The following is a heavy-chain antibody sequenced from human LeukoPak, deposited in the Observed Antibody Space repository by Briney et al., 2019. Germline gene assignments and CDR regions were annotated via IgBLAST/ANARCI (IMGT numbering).Heavy chain of an antibody. Sequence: ASVKVSCKASGYTFTSYGISWVRQAPGQGLEWMGWMNPNNGNTGYVQKFQGRVTMTRDTSIGTAYMELSSLRSEDTAVYYCARDRVGVGGNGWENWGQGTLVTVSS. CDR1: GYTFTSYG. CDR2: MNPNNGNT. J-gene: IGHJ4*02. CDR3: ARDRVGVGGNGWEN. D-gene: IGHD6-19*01. V-gene: IGHV1-8*02.